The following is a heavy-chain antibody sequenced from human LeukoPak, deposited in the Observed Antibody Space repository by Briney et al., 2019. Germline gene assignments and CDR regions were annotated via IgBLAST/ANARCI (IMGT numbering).Heavy chain of an antibody. CDR1: GFTFSSYA. Sequence: GGSLRLSCAASGFTFSSYAMSWVRQAPGKGLEWVSAISGSGGSTYYADSVKGRFTISRDNSKNTLYLQMNSLRAEDTAVYYCAKGDTYYDSSGNGFDYWGQGTLVTVSS. CDR2: ISGSGGST. CDR3: AKGDTYYDSSGNGFDY. V-gene: IGHV3-23*01. D-gene: IGHD3-22*01. J-gene: IGHJ4*02.